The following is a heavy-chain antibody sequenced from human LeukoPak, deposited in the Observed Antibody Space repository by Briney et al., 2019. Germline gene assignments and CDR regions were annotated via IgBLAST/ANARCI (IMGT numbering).Heavy chain of an antibody. CDR2: INSDGSST. CDR3: AGPDHSSNLAPYYYGMDV. D-gene: IGHD6-13*01. CDR1: GFTFSSYW. J-gene: IGHJ6*02. Sequence: GGSLRLSCAASGFTFSSYWMHWVRQAPGKGLVWVSRINSDGSSTSYADSVKGRFTISRDNAKNTLYLQMNSPRAEDTAVYYCAGPDHSSNLAPYYYGMDVWGQGTTVTVSS. V-gene: IGHV3-74*01.